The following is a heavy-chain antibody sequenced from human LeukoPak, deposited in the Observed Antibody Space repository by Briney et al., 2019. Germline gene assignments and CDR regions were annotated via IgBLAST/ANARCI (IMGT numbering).Heavy chain of an antibody. CDR1: GGTFSSYT. CDR3: ARGPELAQAVMGY. Sequence: ASVKVSCKASGGTFSSYTISWVRQAPGQGLEWMGRIIPILGIATYAQKFQGRVTITADESTSTAYMELSSLRSEDTAVYYCARGPELAQAVMGYWGQGTLVTVSS. V-gene: IGHV1-69*02. J-gene: IGHJ4*02. D-gene: IGHD3-16*01. CDR2: IIPILGIA.